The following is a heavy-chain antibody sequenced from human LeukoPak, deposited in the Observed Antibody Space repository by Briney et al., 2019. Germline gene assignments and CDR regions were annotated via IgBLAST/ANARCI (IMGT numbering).Heavy chain of an antibody. CDR2: ISTSTNYI. D-gene: IGHD6-25*01. Sequence: PGGSLRLSCAASGFTFSSYRMNRVRQAPGKGLEWVSSISTSTNYIYYADSVKGRFTISRDNAKHSLYLEMNSLRAEDTALYYCARDGQRGGFDPWGQGTLVTVSS. J-gene: IGHJ5*02. V-gene: IGHV3-21*01. CDR3: ARDGQRGGFDP. CDR1: GFTFSSYR.